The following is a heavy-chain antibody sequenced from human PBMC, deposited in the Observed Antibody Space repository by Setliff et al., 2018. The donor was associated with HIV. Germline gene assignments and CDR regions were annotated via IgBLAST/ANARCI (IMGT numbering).Heavy chain of an antibody. D-gene: IGHD3-22*01. V-gene: IGHV1-69*05. CDR1: GGTLSNYV. CDR3: ARGRRSDYYDSSGYLYYYFDL. Sequence: SVKVSCKTSGGTLSNYVITWVRQAPGRGLEWMGMIIPIFGTADYAQRFQGRVTITTDEPATTVYMELSGLRSDDTAVYYCARGRRSDYYDSSGYLYYYFDLWGRGTLVTVSS. CDR2: IIPIFGTA. J-gene: IGHJ2*01.